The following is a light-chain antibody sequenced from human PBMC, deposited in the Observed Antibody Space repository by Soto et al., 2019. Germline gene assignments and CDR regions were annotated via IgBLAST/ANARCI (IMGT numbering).Light chain of an antibody. CDR1: QSISTW. CDR2: DVS. V-gene: IGKV1-5*01. CDR3: QQYNNWPRT. J-gene: IGKJ1*01. Sequence: DIQMTQSPSTLSASVGDRVTITCRASQSISTWLAWYQQKPGKAPKLLIYDVSNLESGVPSRFSGSGSETEFTLTISSLQPDDVATYYCQQYNNWPRTFGQGTKVDIK.